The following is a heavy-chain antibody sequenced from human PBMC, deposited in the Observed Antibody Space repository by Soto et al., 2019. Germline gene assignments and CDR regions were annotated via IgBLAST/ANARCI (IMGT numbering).Heavy chain of an antibody. CDR2: IRSKSNSYAT. CDR3: TRGYGDYVRDY. V-gene: IGHV3-73*01. J-gene: IGHJ4*02. Sequence: EVQLVESGGGLVQPGGSLKLSCAVSGFTFSGSAMHWVRQASGKGLEWVGRIRSKSNSYATAYAASVKGRFTISRADSKHTAYLQMTRLTPEDTAVYYCTRGYGDYVRDYWGQGTLVTVSS. CDR1: GFTFSGSA. D-gene: IGHD4-17*01.